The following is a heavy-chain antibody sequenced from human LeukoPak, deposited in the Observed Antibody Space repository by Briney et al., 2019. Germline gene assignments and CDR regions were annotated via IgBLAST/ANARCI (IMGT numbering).Heavy chain of an antibody. V-gene: IGHV3-30*04. D-gene: IGHD5-24*01. CDR1: GFTFSSYA. CDR3: ARDRGGGRDGYKNYFDY. CDR2: ISYDGSNK. J-gene: IGHJ4*02. Sequence: GGSLRLSCAASGFTFSSYAMHWVRQAPGKGLEWVAVISYDGSNKYYADSVKGRFTISRDNSKNTLYLQMNSLRAEDTAVYYCARDRGGGRDGYKNYFDYWGQGTLVTVSS.